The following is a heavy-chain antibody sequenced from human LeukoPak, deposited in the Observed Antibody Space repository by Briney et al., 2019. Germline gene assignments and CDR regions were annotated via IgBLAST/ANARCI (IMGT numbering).Heavy chain of an antibody. CDR1: GGTFSSYA. CDR2: IIPIFGTA. CDR3: AREKNYYGSAHDAFDI. V-gene: IGHV1-69*01. D-gene: IGHD3-10*01. J-gene: IGHJ3*02. Sequence: GASVKVSCKASGGTFSSYAIGWVRQAPGQGLEWMGGIIPIFGTANYAQKFQGRVTITADESTSTAYMELSSLRSEDTAVYYCAREKNYYGSAHDAFDIWGQGTMVTVSS.